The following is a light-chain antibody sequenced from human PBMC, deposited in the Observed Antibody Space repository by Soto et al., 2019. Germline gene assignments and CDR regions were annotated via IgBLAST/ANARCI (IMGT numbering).Light chain of an antibody. J-gene: IGLJ3*02. CDR3: ATWDDSLSGPV. CDR2: TDN. V-gene: IGLV1-44*01. Sequence: QSVLTQPPSASGAPGQSGTISCSGSSSNIGSNPVNWYQQLPGTAPKLLIYTDNERPSGVPDRFSGSKSGTSASLAIGGLQSEDEADYYCATWDDSLSGPVFGGGTKLTVL. CDR1: SSNIGSNP.